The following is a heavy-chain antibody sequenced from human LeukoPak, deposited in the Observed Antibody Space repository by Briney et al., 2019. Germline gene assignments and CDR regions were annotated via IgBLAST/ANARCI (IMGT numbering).Heavy chain of an antibody. V-gene: IGHV4-59*01. CDR2: IYYSGST. D-gene: IGHD2-21*01. CDR1: GGSISSYY. J-gene: IGHJ5*02. Sequence: PSETLSHTCTVSGGSISSYYWSWIRQPPGKGLEWIGYIYYSGSTNYNPSLKSRVTISVDTSKNQFSLKLSSVTAADTAVYYCARAPLWGWFDPWGQGTLVTVSS. CDR3: ARAPLWGWFDP.